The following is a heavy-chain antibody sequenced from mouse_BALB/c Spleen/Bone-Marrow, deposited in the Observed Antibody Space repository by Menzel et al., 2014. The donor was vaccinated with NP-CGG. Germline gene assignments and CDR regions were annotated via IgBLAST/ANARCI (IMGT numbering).Heavy chain of an antibody. Sequence: EVQLQQSGPELVKPGASVKISCKASGYTFTDYSMHWVKQSHGKSLEWIGYIYPNNGGTGYNQKFKNKATLTEDNSSSTAYMELRSLTSEDSAVYYCARGIITLYYYTMDYWGQGTSVTVSS. D-gene: IGHD1-2*01. V-gene: IGHV1S29*02. CDR3: ARGIITLYYYTMDY. J-gene: IGHJ4*01. CDR1: GYTFTDYS. CDR2: IYPNNGGT.